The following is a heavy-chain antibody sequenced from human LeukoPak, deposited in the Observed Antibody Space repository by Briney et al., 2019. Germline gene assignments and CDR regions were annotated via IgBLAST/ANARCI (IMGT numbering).Heavy chain of an antibody. V-gene: IGHV4-59*01. D-gene: IGHD3-9*01. Sequence: SETLSLTCTVSGGSISSYYWSWIRQAPGQGLEWIGHIYDSGSTNYNPSLRSRVTISVDTSKNQFSLKLSSVTAVDTAAYYCARGGYDILTGYWNWFDPWGQGTLVTVSS. J-gene: IGHJ5*02. CDR1: GGSISSYY. CDR3: ARGGYDILTGYWNWFDP. CDR2: IYDSGST.